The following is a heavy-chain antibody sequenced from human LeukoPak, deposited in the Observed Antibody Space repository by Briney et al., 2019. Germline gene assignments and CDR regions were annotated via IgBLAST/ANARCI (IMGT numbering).Heavy chain of an antibody. CDR1: GFTFNNYG. V-gene: IGHV3-30*02. Sequence: PGGSLRLSCAASGFTFNNYGMHWVRQAPGKGLEWVAFIRYDGTNKYYADSVKGRFTIARDDSKNTLYLHMNSLRSEDTAVYYCAKGGGSLGCSSTSCYSLDYWGQGTLVTVSS. CDR3: AKGGGSLGCSSTSCYSLDY. CDR2: IRYDGTNK. D-gene: IGHD2-2*01. J-gene: IGHJ4*02.